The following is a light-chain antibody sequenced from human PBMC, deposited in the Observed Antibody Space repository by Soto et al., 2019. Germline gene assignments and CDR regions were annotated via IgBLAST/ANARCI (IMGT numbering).Light chain of an antibody. CDR2: LGS. CDR1: QSLLHSNGYNY. J-gene: IGKJ2*01. Sequence: DIVMTQSPLSLPVTPGEPASISCRSSQSLLHSNGYNYLDWYLQKPGQSPQLLIYLGSNRASGVPDRFSRSGSGSEFTLKISRVEAEDVGVYYCMQALQTPYTFGQGTKLEIK. V-gene: IGKV2-28*01. CDR3: MQALQTPYT.